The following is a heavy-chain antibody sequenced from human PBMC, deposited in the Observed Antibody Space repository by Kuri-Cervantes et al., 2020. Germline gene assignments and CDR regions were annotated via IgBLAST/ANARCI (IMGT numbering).Heavy chain of an antibody. J-gene: IGHJ5*02. V-gene: IGHV1-8*01. Sequence: ASVKVSCKASGYSFTSYEINWVRQAPGQGLEWMGWMHPHTGKTRNAQKFQDRLTMTSNTSASTAYMELSSLRSEDTAVYYCARGRIVATCRRGGSCPTASWFDPGGQGTLVTVSS. CDR3: ARGRIVATCRRGGSCPTASWFDP. D-gene: IGHD2-15*01. CDR1: GYSFTSYE. CDR2: MHPHTGKT.